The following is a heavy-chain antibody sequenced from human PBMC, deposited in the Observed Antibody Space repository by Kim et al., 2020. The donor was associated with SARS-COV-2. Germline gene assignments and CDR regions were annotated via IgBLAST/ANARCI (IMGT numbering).Heavy chain of an antibody. CDR3: ARGPPERLRYFDCFDY. Sequence: GGSLRLSCAASGFTFSSYGMHWVRQAPGKGLEWVAVISYDGSNKYYADSVKGRFTISRDNSKNTLDLQMNSLRAEDTAVYYCARGPPERLRYFDCFDYWGQGTLVTVSP. J-gene: IGHJ4*02. CDR2: ISYDGSNK. V-gene: IGHV3-33*05. CDR1: GFTFSSYG. D-gene: IGHD3-9*01.